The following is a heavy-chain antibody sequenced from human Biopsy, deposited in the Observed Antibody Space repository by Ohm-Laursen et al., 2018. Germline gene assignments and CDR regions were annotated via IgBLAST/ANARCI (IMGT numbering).Heavy chain of an antibody. D-gene: IGHD2-21*02. CDR2: IGGGGATT. V-gene: IGHV3-23*01. Sequence: GSLRLSCSASGFTFRDYRMSWVRQAPGKGLEWVSMIGGGGATTYYADSVKGRFTISRDNFKETVDLQMDSLTADDTALYYCVKHASPSTAYYFHDWGQGTLVTVS. CDR1: GFTFRDYR. J-gene: IGHJ4*02. CDR3: VKHASPSTAYYFHD.